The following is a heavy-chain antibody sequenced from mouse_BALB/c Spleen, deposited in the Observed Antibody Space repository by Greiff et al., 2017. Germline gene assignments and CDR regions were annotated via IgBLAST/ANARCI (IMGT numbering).Heavy chain of an antibody. CDR3: ARSTKVVAGDYFDD. V-gene: IGHV5-9-1*01. Sequence: DVMLVESGGGLVKPGGSLKLSCAASGFTFSSYAMSWVRQTPEKRLEWVATISSGGSYTYYPDSVKGRFTISRDNAKNTLYLQMSSLRSEDTAMYYCARSTKVVAGDYFDDWGEGTTLTVAA. CDR2: ISSGGSYT. CDR1: GFTFSSYA. D-gene: IGHD1-1*01. J-gene: IGHJ2*01.